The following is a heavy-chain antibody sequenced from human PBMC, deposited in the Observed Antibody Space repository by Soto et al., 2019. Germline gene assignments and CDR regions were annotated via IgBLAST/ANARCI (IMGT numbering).Heavy chain of an antibody. CDR2: ISYDGSNK. D-gene: IGHD4-17*01. CDR1: GFTFSSYA. J-gene: IGHJ2*01. CDR3: ARTTTVNYWYFDL. Sequence: QVQLVESGGGVVQPGRSLRLSCAASGFTFSSYAMHWVRQAPGKGLEWVAVISYDGSNKYYADSVKGRFTISRDNSKNTLYLQMNSLRAEDTAVYYCARTTTVNYWYFDLWGRGTLVTVSS. V-gene: IGHV3-30-3*01.